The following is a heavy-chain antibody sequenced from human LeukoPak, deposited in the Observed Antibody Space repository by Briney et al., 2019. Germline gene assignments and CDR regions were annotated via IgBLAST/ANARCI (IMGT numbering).Heavy chain of an antibody. J-gene: IGHJ4*02. CDR3: ARGGMDLPFDY. Sequence: PGGSLRLSCAASGFTVSSNYMSWVRQAPGKGLEWVSVIYSGGSTYYADSVKGRFTISRDNSKNTLYFQMNSLRAEDTAVYYCARGGMDLPFDYWGQGTLVTVSS. CDR1: GFTVSSNY. V-gene: IGHV3-66*01. CDR2: IYSGGST. D-gene: IGHD3/OR15-3a*01.